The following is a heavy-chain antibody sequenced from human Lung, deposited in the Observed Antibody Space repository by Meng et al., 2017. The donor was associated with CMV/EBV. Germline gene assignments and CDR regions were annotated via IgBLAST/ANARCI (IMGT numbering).Heavy chain of an antibody. J-gene: IGHJ4*02. V-gene: IGHV5-51*01. D-gene: IGHD2-21*01. Sequence: XVSXKGSGYSFTSYCIGWVRQMPGKGLEWMGIIYPGDSDTRYSPSFQGQVTISADKSISTAYLQWSSLKASDTAMYYCARLPGGDYFTDYWGQGTLVTVSS. CDR2: IYPGDSDT. CDR3: ARLPGGDYFTDY. CDR1: GYSFTSYC.